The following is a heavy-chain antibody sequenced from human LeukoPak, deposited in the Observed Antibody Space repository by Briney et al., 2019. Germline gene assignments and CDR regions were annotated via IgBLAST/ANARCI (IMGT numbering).Heavy chain of an antibody. CDR1: GFTFSSYG. V-gene: IGHV3-33*01. CDR2: IWYDGSNK. J-gene: IGHJ1*01. D-gene: IGHD6-19*01. Sequence: PGGSLRLSCAASGFTFSSYGMHWVRQAPGKGLEWVAVIWYDGSNKYYADSVKGRFTISRDNSKNTLYLQMNSLRAEDTAVYYCARGRQWLVKGSEYFQHWGQGTLVTVSS. CDR3: ARGRQWLVKGSEYFQH.